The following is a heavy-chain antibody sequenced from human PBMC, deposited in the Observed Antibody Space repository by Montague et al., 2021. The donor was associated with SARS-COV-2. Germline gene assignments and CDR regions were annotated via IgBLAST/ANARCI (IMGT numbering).Heavy chain of an antibody. CDR3: ARHRNYGDHSLDNWFHP. CDR2: IYNSGTT. D-gene: IGHD4-17*01. Sequence: SESLSLTYTVSGDPTSCPNCYWGWIRQAPGKGLDWIGTIYNSGTTYYNPSLKSRLTISIDTSKNQFSLKLTSVTAADTAVYYCARHRNYGDHSLDNWFHPWGQGTLVTVSS. CDR1: GDPTSCPNCY. J-gene: IGHJ5*02. V-gene: IGHV4-39*01.